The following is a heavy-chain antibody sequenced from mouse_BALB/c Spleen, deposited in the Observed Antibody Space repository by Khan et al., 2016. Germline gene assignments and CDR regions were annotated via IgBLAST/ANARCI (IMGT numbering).Heavy chain of an antibody. CDR2: ISYSGST. CDR3: ARHTTVEFPDFDY. CDR1: GYSITSDYA. Sequence: EVQLVESGPGLVKPSQSLSLTCTVTGYSITSDYAWNWIRQFPGNKLEWMGYISYSGSTSYNPSLKSRISITRNTSKNQFFLQLDSVTTEDTATYYCARHTTVEFPDFDYWGQGTTLTVSS. D-gene: IGHD1-1*01. J-gene: IGHJ2*01. V-gene: IGHV3-2*02.